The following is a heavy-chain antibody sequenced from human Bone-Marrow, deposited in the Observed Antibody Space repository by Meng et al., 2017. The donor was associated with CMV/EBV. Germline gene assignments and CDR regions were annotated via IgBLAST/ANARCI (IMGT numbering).Heavy chain of an antibody. J-gene: IGHJ6*02. CDR1: GYTFRNYD. Sequence: SVTVSCKASGYTFRNYDIIWVRQASGQGLEWVGWMNPNRGNTAYAQKFQGRVTMTRDTSTSIAYMELSSLRSGDTAVYYCARGQVQCTTINWHDNRFSGMDFWGQGTTVTVSS. CDR2: MNPNRGNT. D-gene: IGHD1-26*01. CDR3: ARGQVQCTTINWHDNRFSGMDF. V-gene: IGHV1-8*01.